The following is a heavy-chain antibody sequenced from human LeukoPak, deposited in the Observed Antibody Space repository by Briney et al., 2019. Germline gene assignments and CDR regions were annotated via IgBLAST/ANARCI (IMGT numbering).Heavy chain of an antibody. D-gene: IGHD3-22*01. CDR1: GGTFSGYA. CDR3: ARNLHYYDSSGYLDY. J-gene: IGHJ4*02. CDR2: IIPIFGTA. Sequence: SVKVSCKASGGTFSGYAISWVRQAPRQGLEWMGRIIPIFGTANYAQKFQGRVTITTDESTSTAYMELSSLRSEDTAVDYCARNLHYYDSSGYLDYWGQGTLVTVSS. V-gene: IGHV1-69*05.